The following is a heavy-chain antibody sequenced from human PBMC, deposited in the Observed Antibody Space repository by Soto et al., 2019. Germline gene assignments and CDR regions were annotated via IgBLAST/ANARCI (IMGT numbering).Heavy chain of an antibody. Sequence: SETLSLTCTVSGGSISSYYWSWIRQPPGKGLDWIGYIYYSGSTNYNPSLKSRVTISVXTXXNXXXLXLXXVTXAXTAVYYCARSITMVRGVTNWFDPWGQGTLVTVS. CDR3: ARSITMVRGVTNWFDP. CDR2: IYYSGST. J-gene: IGHJ5*02. CDR1: GGSISSYY. V-gene: IGHV4-59*01. D-gene: IGHD3-10*01.